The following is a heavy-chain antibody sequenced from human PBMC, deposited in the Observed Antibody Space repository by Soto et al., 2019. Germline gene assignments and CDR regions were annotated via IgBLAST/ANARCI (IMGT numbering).Heavy chain of an antibody. Sequence: EVQLMESGGGLAQPGRSLRLSCAASGFTFDDYAMHWVRQAPGKGLEWVSGISWNSASIGYADSVKGRFTISRDNAKNSLSLQMNSLRGEDTAFYYYAKGGGSTYYYGMDVWGQGTTVTVSS. D-gene: IGHD1-26*01. J-gene: IGHJ6*02. V-gene: IGHV3-9*01. CDR2: ISWNSASI. CDR1: GFTFDDYA. CDR3: AKGGGSTYYYGMDV.